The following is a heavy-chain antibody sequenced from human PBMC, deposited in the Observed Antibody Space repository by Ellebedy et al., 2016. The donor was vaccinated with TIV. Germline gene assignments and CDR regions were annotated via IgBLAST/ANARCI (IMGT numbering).Heavy chain of an antibody. Sequence: SVKGRFIISRDNAKNSLFLQMNSLRDEDTAVYYFVRKSSFDYWGQGTLVTVSS. J-gene: IGHJ4*02. V-gene: IGHV3-48*02. CDR3: VRKSSFDY.